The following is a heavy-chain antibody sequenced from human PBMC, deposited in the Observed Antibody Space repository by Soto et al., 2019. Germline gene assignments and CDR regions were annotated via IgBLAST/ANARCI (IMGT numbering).Heavy chain of an antibody. CDR2: IIGSGGST. CDR1: LFTFSSYA. CDR3: AKDGLDPMNWFDP. Sequence: GWSLRLSCSSSLFTFSSYAMSLVRQSPGKWLEWVSAIIGSGGSTYYADSVKGRFTISRDNSKNTLYLQMNSLRAEDTAVYYCAKDGLDPMNWFDPWGQGTLVTVSS. J-gene: IGHJ5*02. V-gene: IGHV3-23*01. D-gene: IGHD1-1*01.